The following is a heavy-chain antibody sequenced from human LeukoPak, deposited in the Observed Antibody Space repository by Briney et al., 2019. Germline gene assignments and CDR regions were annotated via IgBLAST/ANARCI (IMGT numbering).Heavy chain of an antibody. CDR2: IYPGDSDT. CDR3: ARHPQYSGYDPHWFDP. V-gene: IGHV5-51*01. Sequence: GESLKISCKGSGYSFTSYWNGWVRQMPGKGLEWMGIIYPGDSDTRYSPSFQGQVTISADKPISTAYLQWSSLKASDTAMYYCARHPQYSGYDPHWFDPWGQGTLVTVSS. J-gene: IGHJ5*02. CDR1: GYSFTSYW. D-gene: IGHD5-12*01.